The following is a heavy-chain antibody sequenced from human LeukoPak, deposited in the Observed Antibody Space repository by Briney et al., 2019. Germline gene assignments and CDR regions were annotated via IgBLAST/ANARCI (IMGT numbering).Heavy chain of an antibody. V-gene: IGHV3-7*01. CDR2: MKYDGSEK. CDR3: ARDIEAAGLFLDY. J-gene: IGHJ4*02. Sequence: GGSLRLPCAASGFTFSSYWMSWVRQAPGKGLEGVANMKYDGSEKYYADSVKGRFTISRDNAKNSLYLQMNSLRAEDTAVYYCARDIEAAGLFLDYWGQGTLVTVSS. CDR1: GFTFSSYW. D-gene: IGHD6-13*01.